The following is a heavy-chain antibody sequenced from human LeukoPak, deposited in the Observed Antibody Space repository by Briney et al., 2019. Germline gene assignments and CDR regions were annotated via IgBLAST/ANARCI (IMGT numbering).Heavy chain of an antibody. CDR1: GFTFSSYE. J-gene: IGHJ4*02. Sequence: GGSLRLSCAASGFTFSSYEMNWVRQAPGKGLEWVSYISSSGSTIYYADSVKGRFTISRGNAKNSLYLQMNSLRAEDTAVYYCAREGFTLDYWGQGTLVTVSS. V-gene: IGHV3-48*03. CDR2: ISSSGSTI. CDR3: AREGFTLDY.